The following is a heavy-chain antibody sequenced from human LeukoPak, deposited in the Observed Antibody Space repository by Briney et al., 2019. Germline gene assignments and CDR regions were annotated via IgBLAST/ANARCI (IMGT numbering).Heavy chain of an antibody. D-gene: IGHD6-13*01. CDR2: ISYDGSNK. J-gene: IGHJ4*02. V-gene: IGHV3-30-3*01. Sequence: PGGSLRLSCAASGFTFSSYAMHWVRQAPGKGLEWVAVISYDGSNKYYADSVKGRFTISRDNSKNTLYLQMNSLRAEDTAVYYCARGGSSSCFDYWGQGTLVTVSS. CDR3: ARGGSSSCFDY. CDR1: GFTFSSYA.